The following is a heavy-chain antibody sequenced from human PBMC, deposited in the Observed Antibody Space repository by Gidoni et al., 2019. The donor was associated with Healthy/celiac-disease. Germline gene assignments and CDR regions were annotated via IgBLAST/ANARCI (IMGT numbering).Heavy chain of an antibody. CDR1: GYTFTSYA. CDR3: ARDSNWIAAAGHWYFDL. J-gene: IGHJ2*01. D-gene: IGHD6-13*01. Sequence: QVQLVQSGAEVKKPGASVKVSCTASGYTFTSYAMHWVRQAPGQRLGWMGWINAGNGNTKYSQKFQGRVTITRDTSASTAYMELSSLRSEDTAVYYCARDSNWIAAAGHWYFDLWGRGTLVTVSS. CDR2: INAGNGNT. V-gene: IGHV1-3*01.